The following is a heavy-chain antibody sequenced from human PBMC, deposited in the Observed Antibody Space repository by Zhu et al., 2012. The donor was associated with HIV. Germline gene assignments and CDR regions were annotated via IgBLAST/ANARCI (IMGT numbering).Heavy chain of an antibody. CDR2: IYYTGTT. Sequence: QVHLQESGPGLVKPSETLSLTCTVSGNSINNGYSWGWIRQLPGMGLEWIGNIYYTGTTYYNPSLKSRVIISADTSKNLFSLQLNSVTATDTAVYYCARDIWFVSYWGSWFDPLGPGNSRSPSPQ. CDR3: ARDIWFVSYWGSWFDP. V-gene: IGHV4-38-2*02. D-gene: IGHD3-10*01. CDR1: GNSINNGYS. J-gene: IGHJ5*02.